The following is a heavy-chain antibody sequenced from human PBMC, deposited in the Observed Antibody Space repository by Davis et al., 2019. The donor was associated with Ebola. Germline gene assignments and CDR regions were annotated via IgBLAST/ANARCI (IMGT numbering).Heavy chain of an antibody. J-gene: IGHJ4*02. D-gene: IGHD4-11*01. CDR3: TTTTTASDY. Sequence: ASVKVSCKASGYTFTSYDINWVRQATGQGLEWMGWMNPNSGNTGYAQKFQGRVTMTRDTSTSTVYMELSSLRSEDTAVYYCTTTTTASDYWGQGTLVTVSS. V-gene: IGHV1-8*01. CDR1: GYTFTSYD. CDR2: MNPNSGNT.